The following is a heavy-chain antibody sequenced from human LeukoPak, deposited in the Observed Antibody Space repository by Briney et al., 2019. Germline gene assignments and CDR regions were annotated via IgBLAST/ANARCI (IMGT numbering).Heavy chain of an antibody. CDR2: TYSNGRT. J-gene: IGHJ6*03. Sequence: GGSLRLSCAASGFTVSSNYMSWVRQAPGKGLEWVSVTYSNGRTYYADSVKGRFTISRDISKNTLYLQMNSLRAEDTAVYYCARVLSGRGSLYDYYYYMDVWGKGTTVSISS. CDR3: ARVLSGRGSLYDYYYYMDV. D-gene: IGHD3-10*01. CDR1: GFTVSSNY. V-gene: IGHV3-53*01.